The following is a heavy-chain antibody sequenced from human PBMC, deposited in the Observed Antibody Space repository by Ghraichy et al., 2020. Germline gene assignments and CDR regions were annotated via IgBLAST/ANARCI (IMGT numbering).Heavy chain of an antibody. CDR1: GFTFGDYA. V-gene: IGHV3-49*03. CDR2: IRSKAYGGTT. Sequence: GGSLRLSCTGSGFTFGDYAINWLRQAPWKGLEWVGFIRSKAYGGTTEYAAAVKGRFTISRDDSKSIAYLQMNSLKTEDTAVYHCSRAVAPAGPHHVGNWGQGTLVNVSS. CDR3: SRAVAPAGPHHVGN. D-gene: IGHD6-19*01. J-gene: IGHJ1*01.